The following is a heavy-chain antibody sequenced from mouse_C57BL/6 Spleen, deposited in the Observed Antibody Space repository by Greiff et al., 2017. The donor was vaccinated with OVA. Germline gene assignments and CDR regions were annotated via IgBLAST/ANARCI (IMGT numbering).Heavy chain of an antibody. CDR3: ARSDGPGWYFDV. V-gene: IGHV1-76*01. J-gene: IGHJ1*03. CDR2: IYPGSGNT. Sequence: QVQLQQSGAELVRPGASVKLSCKASGYTFTDYYINWVKQRPGQGLEWIARIYPGSGNTYYNEKFKGKATLTAEKSSSTAYMQLSSLTSEDSAVYFCARSDGPGWYFDVWGTGTTVTVSS. D-gene: IGHD2-3*01. CDR1: GYTFTDYY.